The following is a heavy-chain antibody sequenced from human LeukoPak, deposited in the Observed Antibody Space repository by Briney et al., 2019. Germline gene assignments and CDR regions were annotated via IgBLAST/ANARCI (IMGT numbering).Heavy chain of an antibody. V-gene: IGHV3-48*04. CDR3: TRDPRIVDY. Sequence: GGSLRLSCAASGFTFSSYAMSWVRQAPGKGLEWVSYISNSGGTMKYADAVKGRFTISRDNAKNSLYLQMNSLRVEDTAVYYCTRDPRIVDYWGQGTLVTVSS. D-gene: IGHD2-15*01. CDR2: ISNSGGTM. J-gene: IGHJ4*02. CDR1: GFTFSSYA.